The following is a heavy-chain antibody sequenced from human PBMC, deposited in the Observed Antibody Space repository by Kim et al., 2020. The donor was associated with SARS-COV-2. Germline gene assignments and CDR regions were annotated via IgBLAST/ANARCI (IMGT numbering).Heavy chain of an antibody. V-gene: IGHV3-23*01. Sequence: SGVRTHYADSVKCRFTISRDNSQSTLFLQMNSLRAEDTAVYYCEASDYWGQGSLVTVSS. CDR2: SGVRT. CDR3: EASDY. J-gene: IGHJ4*02.